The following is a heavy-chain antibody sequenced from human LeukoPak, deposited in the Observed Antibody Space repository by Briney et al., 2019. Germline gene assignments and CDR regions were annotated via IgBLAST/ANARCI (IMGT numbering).Heavy chain of an antibody. CDR1: GFTFSSYS. Sequence: PGGSLRLSCAASGFTFSSYSMNWVRQAPGKGLEWVSSISSSSYIYYADSVKGRFTISRDNSKNTLYLQMNSLRAEDTAVYYCARDSSWYFDYWGQGTLVTVSS. V-gene: IGHV3-21*01. J-gene: IGHJ4*02. CDR3: ARDSSWYFDY. CDR2: ISSSSYI. D-gene: IGHD6-13*01.